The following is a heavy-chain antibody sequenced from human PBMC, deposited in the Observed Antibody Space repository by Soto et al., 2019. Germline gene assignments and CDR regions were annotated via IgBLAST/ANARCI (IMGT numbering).Heavy chain of an antibody. D-gene: IGHD3-3*01. CDR2: ISSSGTYT. Sequence: GGSLRLSGAASGFKLSDYHMTWIRQAQGKGLEWISYISSSGTYTTYTDSVKGRFTVSRDNAKSSLYLQMNSLRGEDTAVYYCACVAPTIFGAQFHHNLVDVWGQGNTVTVSS. V-gene: IGHV3-11*06. CDR3: ACVAPTIFGAQFHHNLVDV. J-gene: IGHJ6*02. CDR1: GFKLSDYH.